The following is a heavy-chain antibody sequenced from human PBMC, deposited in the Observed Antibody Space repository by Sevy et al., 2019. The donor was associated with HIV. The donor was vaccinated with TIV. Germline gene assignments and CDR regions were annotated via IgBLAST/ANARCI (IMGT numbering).Heavy chain of an antibody. Sequence: GGSLRLSCAASGFTFSDYYMSWIRQAPGKGLEWVAVIWYDGSNKYYADSVKGRFTISRDNSKNTLYLQMNSLRAEDTAVYYCARARYGSGSFDYWGQGTLVTVSS. J-gene: IGHJ4*02. CDR3: ARARYGSGSFDY. V-gene: IGHV3-33*08. D-gene: IGHD3-10*01. CDR1: GFTFSDYY. CDR2: IWYDGSNK.